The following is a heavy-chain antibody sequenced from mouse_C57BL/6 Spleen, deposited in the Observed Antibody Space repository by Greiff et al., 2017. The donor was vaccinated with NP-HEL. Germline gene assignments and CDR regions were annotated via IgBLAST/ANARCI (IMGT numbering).Heavy chain of an antibody. D-gene: IGHD2-3*01. CDR3: ARSSSIYDGYYWFAY. CDR2: IRNKANGYTT. J-gene: IGHJ3*01. V-gene: IGHV7-3*01. Sequence: EVKLMESGGGLVQPGGSLSLSCAASGFTFTDYYMSWVRQPPGKALEWLGFIRNKANGYTTEYSASVKGRFTISRDNSQSILYLQMNALRAEDSATYYCARSSSIYDGYYWFAYWGQGTLVTVSA. CDR1: GFTFTDYY.